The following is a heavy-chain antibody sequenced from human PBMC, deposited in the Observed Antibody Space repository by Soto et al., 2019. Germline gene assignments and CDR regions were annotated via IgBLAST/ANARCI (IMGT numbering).Heavy chain of an antibody. D-gene: IGHD3-10*01. CDR2: IYYSGST. CDR3: ARGDYYGSGTHLDY. Sequence: QLQLQESGPGLVKPSETLSLTCTVSGGSISSSSYYWGWIRQPPGKGLEWIGSIYYSGSTYYNPSLKSRVTISVDTSKNQFSLKVSSVTAADTAVYYCARGDYYGSGTHLDYWGQGTLVTVSS. J-gene: IGHJ4*02. V-gene: IGHV4-39*01. CDR1: GGSISSSSYY.